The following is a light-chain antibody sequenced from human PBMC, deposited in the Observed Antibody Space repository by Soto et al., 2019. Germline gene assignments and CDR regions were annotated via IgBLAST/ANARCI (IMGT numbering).Light chain of an antibody. J-gene: IGKJ5*01. CDR1: QSISNY. CDR3: QHYDSFPIS. CDR2: AAS. Sequence: DIQMTQSPSSLSASVGDRVTITGRASQSISNYLTWYQQKPGKAPKLLIFAASNLQTGVPSRFFGSGSGTHFTLTIGSLQPEDIGTYYCQHYDSFPISFGQGTRLEI. V-gene: IGKV1-33*01.